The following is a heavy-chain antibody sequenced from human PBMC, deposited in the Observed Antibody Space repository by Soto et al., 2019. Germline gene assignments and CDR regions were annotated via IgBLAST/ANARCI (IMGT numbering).Heavy chain of an antibody. CDR1: GGSISSYY. D-gene: IGHD5-12*01. V-gene: IGHV4-59*01. CDR3: ARDSVGSGYD. J-gene: IGHJ4*02. Sequence: QVQLQESGPGLVKPSETLSLTCTVSGGSISSYYWSWIRQPPGKRLEWIGYIYYSGGTNYNPSLKSRVTISVDTSKNQFSLKLRSVTAADTAVYYCARDSVGSGYDWGQGTLVTVSS. CDR2: IYYSGGT.